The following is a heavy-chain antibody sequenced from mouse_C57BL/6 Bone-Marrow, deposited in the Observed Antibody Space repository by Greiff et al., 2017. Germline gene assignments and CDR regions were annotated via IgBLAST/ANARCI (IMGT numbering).Heavy chain of an antibody. CDR2: IYPGSGST. CDR3: ARAPYCYGSSWYIDV. J-gene: IGHJ1*03. CDR1: GYTFTSYW. D-gene: IGHD1-1*01. V-gene: IGHV1-55*01. Sequence: QVQLQQPGAELVKPGASVKMSCKASGYTFTSYWITWVKQRPGQGLEWIGDIYPGSGSTNYNEKFKSKATLTVDTSSSTAYMQLSSLTSEDSAVXYCARAPYCYGSSWYIDVWGTGTTVTVSS.